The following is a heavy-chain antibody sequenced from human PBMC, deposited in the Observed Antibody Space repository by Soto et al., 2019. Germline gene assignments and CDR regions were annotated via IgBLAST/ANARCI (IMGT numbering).Heavy chain of an antibody. Sequence: QVQLVESGGGLVKPGGSLRLSCAASGFTFSDYYMSWIRQAPGKGLEWVSYISPSGGTIYYADSVKGRFTLSRDNAKNSLYLQMNGLRAEDTAVYHCVRVGSAYGNDPWGQGTLVAVSS. CDR2: ISPSGGTI. CDR1: GFTFSDYY. CDR3: VRVGSAYGNDP. V-gene: IGHV3-11*01. D-gene: IGHD3-10*01. J-gene: IGHJ5*02.